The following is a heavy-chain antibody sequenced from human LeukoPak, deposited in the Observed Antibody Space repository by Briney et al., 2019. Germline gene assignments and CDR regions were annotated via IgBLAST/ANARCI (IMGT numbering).Heavy chain of an antibody. J-gene: IGHJ6*02. D-gene: IGHD3-22*01. CDR1: GGTLSSYA. CDR2: IIPIFGTA. CDR3: ARENDSSARYYGMDV. Sequence: ASVKVSCKASGGTLSSYAISWVRQAPGQGLEWMGGIIPIFGTANYAQKFQGRVTITADESTSTAYMELSSLRSEDTAVYYCARENDSSARYYGMDVWGQGTTVTVSS. V-gene: IGHV1-69*01.